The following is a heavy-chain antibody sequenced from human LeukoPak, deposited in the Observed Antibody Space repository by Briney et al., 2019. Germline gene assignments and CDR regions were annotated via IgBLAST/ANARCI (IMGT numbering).Heavy chain of an antibody. Sequence: GRSLRLSCAASGFTFDDYAMHWVRQAPGKGLEWVSGISWNSGSTGYADSVKGRFTISRDNAKNSLYLQMNSLRAEDTALYYCAKVGYGTRYYFDYWGQGTLVTVSS. D-gene: IGHD5-12*01. J-gene: IGHJ4*02. V-gene: IGHV3-9*01. CDR3: AKVGYGTRYYFDY. CDR2: ISWNSGST. CDR1: GFTFDDYA.